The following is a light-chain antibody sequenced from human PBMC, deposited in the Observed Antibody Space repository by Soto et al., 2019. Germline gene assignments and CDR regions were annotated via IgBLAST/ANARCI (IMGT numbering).Light chain of an antibody. CDR2: KAF. J-gene: IGKJ4*01. Sequence: DIQMTQSPSTLSASVGDIVTITCRASQSISTWLAWYQQKPGKAPYLLTYKAFSLAAGVPSRFSGSGSGTEFNITISSQQPDDFEAYYCQQYNAYPLTFGGGTTVEIK. CDR1: QSISTW. V-gene: IGKV1-5*03. CDR3: QQYNAYPLT.